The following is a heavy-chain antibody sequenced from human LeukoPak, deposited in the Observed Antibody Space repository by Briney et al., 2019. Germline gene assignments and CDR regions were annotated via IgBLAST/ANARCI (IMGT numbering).Heavy chain of an antibody. V-gene: IGHV3-7*01. CDR1: GFTFSSYW. CDR2: IKQDGSEK. J-gene: IGHJ4*02. D-gene: IGHD4-17*01. CDR3: AREFLLDHGDYHYFDY. Sequence: GGSLRLSCAASGFTFSSYWMSWVRQAPGKGLEWVANIKQDGSEKYYVDSVKGRFTISRDNAKNSLYLQMNSLRAEDTAVYYCAREFLLDHGDYHYFDYWGQGTLVTVSS.